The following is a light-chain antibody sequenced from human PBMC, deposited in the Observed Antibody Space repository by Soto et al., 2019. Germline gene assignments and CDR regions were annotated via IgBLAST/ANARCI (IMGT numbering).Light chain of an antibody. CDR3: SSHSTIGTLQV. CDR2: EVS. CDR1: SSDFGGYNY. Sequence: QSALTQPASVSGSPGQSITISCTGTSSDFGGYNYVSWYQLHPGKAPKLMIYEVSIRTSGVSNRFSGSKSGNTASLTISGLQAEDEVDYYCSSHSTIGTLQVFGPGTKLTVL. V-gene: IGLV2-14*01. J-gene: IGLJ1*01.